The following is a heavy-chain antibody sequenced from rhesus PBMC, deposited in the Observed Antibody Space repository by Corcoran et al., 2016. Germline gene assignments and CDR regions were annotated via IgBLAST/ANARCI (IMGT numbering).Heavy chain of an antibody. D-gene: IGHD6-25*01. V-gene: IGHV1-111*02. CDR1: GYTFTDHY. Sequence: EVQLVQSGAEVKEPGATVKISCKASGYTFTDHYLSWVRQAPGKGLEGGGVVEPKDGEPDCAEKVLDRVPMTADRSPDTAAMDRRSRRSGDTALYYGAREGLAAANAFWGQGVLVTVSS. J-gene: IGHJ4*01. CDR2: VEPKDGEP. CDR3: AREGLAAANAF.